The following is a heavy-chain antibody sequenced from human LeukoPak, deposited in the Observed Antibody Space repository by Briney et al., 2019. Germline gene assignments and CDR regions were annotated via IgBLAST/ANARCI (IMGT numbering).Heavy chain of an antibody. CDR3: ARALPGGYDFYPPDAFDI. J-gene: IGHJ3*02. V-gene: IGHV1-2*02. CDR2: ISPSGGST. Sequence: ASVKVSCKAFGYTFTSNYMHWVRQAPGQGPEWMGVISPSGGSTTYAQKFQGRVTMTRDTSISTAYMELSRLRSDDTAVYYCARALPGGYDFYPPDAFDIWGQGTMVTVSS. D-gene: IGHD5-12*01. CDR1: GYTFTSNY.